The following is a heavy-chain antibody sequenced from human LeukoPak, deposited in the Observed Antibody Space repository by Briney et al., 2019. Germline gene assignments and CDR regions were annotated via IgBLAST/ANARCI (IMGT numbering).Heavy chain of an antibody. CDR1: GGSMNSFY. Sequence: SETLSLTCTVSGGSMNSFYWNWIGQSAGKGLEWIGRIYTTGHTKYNPSLKSRVTMSVDTSKNQFSLKLSSVTAADTAVYYCAAGVDYWGQGTLVTVSS. J-gene: IGHJ4*02. CDR3: AAGVDY. D-gene: IGHD1-26*01. V-gene: IGHV4-4*07. CDR2: IYTTGHT.